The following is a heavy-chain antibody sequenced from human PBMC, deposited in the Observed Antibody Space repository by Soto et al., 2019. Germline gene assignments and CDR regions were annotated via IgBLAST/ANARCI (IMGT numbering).Heavy chain of an antibody. V-gene: IGHV4-39*01. CDR3: ARGRRIAVAGTTPFDY. CDR2: IYRTGNT. J-gene: IGHJ4*02. Sequence: PSETLSLTCTVSGDSIRSSSYWGWIRQPPGKGLKGIGSIYRTGNTYYNPSLNSQVTISVDTSKNQFSLNVISVTAADTAVYYCARGRRIAVAGTTPFDYWGQGTLVTVSS. CDR1: GDSIRSSSY. D-gene: IGHD6-19*01.